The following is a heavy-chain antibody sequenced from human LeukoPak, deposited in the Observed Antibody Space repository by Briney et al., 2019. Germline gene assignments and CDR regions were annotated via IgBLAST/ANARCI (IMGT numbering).Heavy chain of an antibody. CDR2: IYYSGST. CDR1: GGSISSSSYY. D-gene: IGHD2-21*02. J-gene: IGHJ5*02. CDR3: APVGGSDPTGT. V-gene: IGHV4-39*01. Sequence: SETLSLTCTVSGGSISSSSYYWGWTRQPPGKGLEWIGSIYYSGSTYYNPSLKSRVTISVDTSKNQFSLKLSSVTAADTAVYYCAPVGGSDPTGTWGQGTLVTVSS.